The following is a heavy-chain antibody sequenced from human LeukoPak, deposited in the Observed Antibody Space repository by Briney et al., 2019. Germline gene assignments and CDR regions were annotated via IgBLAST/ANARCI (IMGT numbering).Heavy chain of an antibody. CDR2: IKQDGNEK. D-gene: IGHD6-19*01. V-gene: IGHV3-7*03. CDR1: GFTFSSYC. J-gene: IGHJ4*02. CDR3: AKDISSGWPYCFDY. Sequence: GGSLRLSCAASGFTFSSYCMSWVRQAPGKGLEWVANIKQDGNEKYYVDSVKGRFTIFRDNAKNSLFLQMNSLRAEDTAVYYCAKDISSGWPYCFDYWGQGTLVTVSS.